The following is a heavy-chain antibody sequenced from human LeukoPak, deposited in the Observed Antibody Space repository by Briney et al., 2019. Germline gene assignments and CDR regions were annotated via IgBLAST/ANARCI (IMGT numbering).Heavy chain of an antibody. CDR3: ARGRIAVAGPWDGPYDY. V-gene: IGHV3-23*01. CDR2: FSGSGGGT. Sequence: GGSLRLSCAASGFSSSSYAMSWVRQVPGKGLEWVSVFSGSGGGTYYADSVKGRFTISRDNSKNKLYLQMNSLRAEDTAVYYCARGRIAVAGPWDGPYDYWGQGTLVTVSS. J-gene: IGHJ4*02. D-gene: IGHD6-19*01. CDR1: GFSSSSYA.